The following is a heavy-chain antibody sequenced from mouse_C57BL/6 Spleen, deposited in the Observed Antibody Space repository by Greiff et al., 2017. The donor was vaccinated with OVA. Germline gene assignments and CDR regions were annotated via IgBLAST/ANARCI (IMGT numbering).Heavy chain of an antibody. CDR2: FYPGSGSI. D-gene: IGHD2-4*01. CDR1: GYTFTEYT. Sequence: VQLQESGAELVKPGASVKLSCKASGYTFTEYTIHWVKQRSGQGLEWIGWFYPGSGSIKYNEKFKDKATLTADKSSSTVYMELSRLTSEDSAVYFCARHEVTYDYDGAWFAYWGQGTLVTVSA. V-gene: IGHV1-62-2*01. J-gene: IGHJ3*01. CDR3: ARHEVTYDYDGAWFAY.